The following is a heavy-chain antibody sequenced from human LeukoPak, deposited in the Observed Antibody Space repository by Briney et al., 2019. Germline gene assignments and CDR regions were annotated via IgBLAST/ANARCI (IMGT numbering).Heavy chain of an antibody. CDR2: ISSSSSYI. D-gene: IGHD6-13*01. V-gene: IGHV3-21*04. Sequence: PGGSLRLSCAASGFTFSSYSMNWVRQAPGKGLEWVSSISSSSSYIYYADSVKGRFTISRDNAKNSLYLQMNSLRAEDTALYYCAKDILANIAAAGVDYWGQGTLVTVSS. J-gene: IGHJ4*02. CDR1: GFTFSSYS. CDR3: AKDILANIAAAGVDY.